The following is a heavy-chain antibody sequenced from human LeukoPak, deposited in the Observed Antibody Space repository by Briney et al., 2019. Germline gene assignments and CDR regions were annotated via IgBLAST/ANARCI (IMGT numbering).Heavy chain of an antibody. CDR1: GFTFSSYW. V-gene: IGHV3-7*01. D-gene: IGHD3-16*01. CDR2: IKKDGSEK. CDR3: ARVSRIMITFGGVTSGAFDI. J-gene: IGHJ3*02. Sequence: GGSLRLSCAASGFTFSSYWMSWVRQAPGKGLEWVANIKKDGSEKYYVDSVKGRFTISRDNAKKSLYLQMNSLRAEDTAVYYCARVSRIMITFGGVTSGAFDIWGQGTMVTVSS.